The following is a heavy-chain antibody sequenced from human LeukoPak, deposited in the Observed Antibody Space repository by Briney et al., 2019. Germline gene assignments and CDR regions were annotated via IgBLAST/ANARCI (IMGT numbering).Heavy chain of an antibody. D-gene: IGHD3-16*01. CDR2: IYYSGST. V-gene: IGHV4-59*01. Sequence: SETLSLTCTVSGGSISSYYWSWIRQPPGKGLEWIGYIYYSGSTNYNPSLRSRVTISVDTSKNQFSLKLSSVTAADTAVYYCARETSQKGAHYMDVWGKGTTVTISS. CDR3: ARETSQKGAHYMDV. CDR1: GGSISSYY. J-gene: IGHJ6*03.